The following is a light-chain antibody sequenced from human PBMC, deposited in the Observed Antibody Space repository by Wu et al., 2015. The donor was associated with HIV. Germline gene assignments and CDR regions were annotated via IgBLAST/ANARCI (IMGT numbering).Light chain of an antibody. CDR3: QQFNNWPLT. Sequence: EIVMTQSPATLSVSPGERATLSCRASQSVSNNLAWYQQKPGQAPRLLIYGASTRATGIPARFSGSGSGTEFTLTISSLQSEDFAVYYCQQFNNWPLTFGGGTKVRSN. J-gene: IGKJ4*01. CDR1: QSVSNN. V-gene: IGKV3-15*01. CDR2: GAS.